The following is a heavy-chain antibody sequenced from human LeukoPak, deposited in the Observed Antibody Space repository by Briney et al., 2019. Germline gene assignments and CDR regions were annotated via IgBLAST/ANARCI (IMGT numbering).Heavy chain of an antibody. J-gene: IGHJ4*02. CDR1: GFTFSSYA. D-gene: IGHD3-22*01. CDR3: AKAPVSYDSSGYYFDY. V-gene: IGHV3-23*01. CDR2: ISGSGGST. Sequence: GGSLRLSCAASGFTFSSYAMSWVRQAPGKGREWVSAISGSGGSTYYADSVKGRFTISRDNSKNTLYLQMNSLRAEDTAVYYCAKAPVSYDSSGYYFDYWGQGTLVTVSS.